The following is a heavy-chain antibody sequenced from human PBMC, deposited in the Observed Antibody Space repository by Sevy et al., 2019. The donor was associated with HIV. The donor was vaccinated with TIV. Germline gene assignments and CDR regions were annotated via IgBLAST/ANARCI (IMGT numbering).Heavy chain of an antibody. Sequence: GGSLRLSCAASGFTFRSYSMNWVRQAPGKGLEWVSSISDSSNYIYYGESVKGRFTISRDNAKKSLFLQMNSLRAEDTAVYYCVRDMTIFGVVVGMDVWGQGTTVTVSS. CDR1: GFTFRSYS. D-gene: IGHD3-3*01. V-gene: IGHV3-21*01. CDR3: VRDMTIFGVVVGMDV. J-gene: IGHJ6*02. CDR2: ISDSSNYI.